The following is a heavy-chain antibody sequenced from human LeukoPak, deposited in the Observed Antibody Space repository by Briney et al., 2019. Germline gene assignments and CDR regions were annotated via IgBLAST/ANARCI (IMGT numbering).Heavy chain of an antibody. Sequence: SETLSLTCTVSGDSITNGIFHWSWIRQPAGKELEWIGRIYTGGNTAYNPSLNSRVTMSLDTSKNQFSLKLTSVTAADTAVYYCVRGGDYGSAYDYFRYWGQGTLVSVSS. J-gene: IGHJ4*02. D-gene: IGHD5-12*01. V-gene: IGHV4-61*02. CDR2: IYTGGNT. CDR3: VRGGDYGSAYDYFRY. CDR1: GDSITNGIFH.